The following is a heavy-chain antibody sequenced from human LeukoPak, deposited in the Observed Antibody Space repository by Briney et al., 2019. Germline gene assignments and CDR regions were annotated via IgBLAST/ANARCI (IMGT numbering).Heavy chain of an antibody. CDR2: IYPGDSDT. D-gene: IGHD3-3*01. V-gene: IGHV5-51*01. J-gene: IGHJ3*01. CDR3: ARRPSYDFWSGYYGVDGLDV. CDR1: GYRFVSHW. Sequence: GESLKISCKTSGYRFVSHWIVWVRQMPGKGLEWLGIIYPGDSDTRYSPSFQGQVTISADKSISTAYLHWSSLRASDTAMYYCARRPSYDFWSGYYGVDGLDVWGQGTMVTVSS.